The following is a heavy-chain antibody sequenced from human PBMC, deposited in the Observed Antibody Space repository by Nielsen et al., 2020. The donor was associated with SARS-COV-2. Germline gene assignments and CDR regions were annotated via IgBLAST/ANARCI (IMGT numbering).Heavy chain of an antibody. CDR3: ARARATIFGLVMSYGMDV. V-gene: IGHV1-2*06. Sequence: SLKVSCKASGYTFTDYYIHWVRQAPGQGLEWMGRIHPYSGGTNYAQKFQGTVTMTRDASISTVYMELTSDDTAVYYCARARATIFGLVMSYGMDVWGQGTTVAVSS. CDR1: GYTFTDYY. J-gene: IGHJ6*02. D-gene: IGHD3/OR15-3a*01. CDR2: IHPYSGGT.